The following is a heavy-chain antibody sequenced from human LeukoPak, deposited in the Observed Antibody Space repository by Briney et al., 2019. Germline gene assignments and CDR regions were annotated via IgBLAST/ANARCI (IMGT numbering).Heavy chain of an antibody. CDR2: IYSGGST. J-gene: IGHJ6*02. CDR1: GFTVSSNY. D-gene: IGHD3-3*01. CDR3: ARDLQNYDFWSGYWKGYGMDV. V-gene: IGHV3-53*01. Sequence: PGGSLRLSCAASGFTVSSNYMSWVRQAPGKGLEWVSVIYSGGSTYYADSVKGRFTISRDNSKNTLYLQMNSLRAEDTAVYYRARDLQNYDFWSGYWKGYGMDVWGQGTTVTVSS.